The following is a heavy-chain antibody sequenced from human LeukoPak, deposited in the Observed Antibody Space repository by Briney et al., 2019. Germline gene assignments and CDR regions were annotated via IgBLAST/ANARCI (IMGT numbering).Heavy chain of an antibody. J-gene: IGHJ5*02. V-gene: IGHV4-39*01. CDR3: ARQGVVVPAAIHLWFDP. Sequence: SETLSLTCTVSGGSISSSSYYWGWIRQPPGKGLEWIGSIYYSGSTYYNPSLKSRVTISVDTSKNQFSLKLSSVTAADTAVYYCARQGVVVPAAIHLWFDPWGQGTLVTVST. CDR2: IYYSGST. CDR1: GGSISSSSYY. D-gene: IGHD2-2*02.